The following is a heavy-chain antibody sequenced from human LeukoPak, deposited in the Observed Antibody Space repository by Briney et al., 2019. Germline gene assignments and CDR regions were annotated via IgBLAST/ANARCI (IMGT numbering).Heavy chain of an antibody. CDR2: ISSSSSYI. CDR3: ARDQHTSYYDYVWGSYRSNAVDY. V-gene: IGHV3-21*01. D-gene: IGHD3-16*02. J-gene: IGHJ4*02. CDR1: GFTFSSYS. Sequence: PGGSLRLSCAASGFTFSSYSMNWVRQAPGKGLEWVSSISSSSSYIYYADSVKGRFTISRDNAKNSLYLQMNSLRAEGTAVYYCARDQHTSYYDYVWGSYRSNAVDYWGQGTLVTVSS.